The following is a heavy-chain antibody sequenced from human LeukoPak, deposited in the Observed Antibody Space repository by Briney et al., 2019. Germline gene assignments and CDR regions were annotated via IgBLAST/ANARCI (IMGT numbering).Heavy chain of an antibody. CDR3: AKEGVQTPTDWYFDL. CDR2: ISGSGGGGP. J-gene: IGHJ2*01. CDR1: GFTVSSNY. V-gene: IGHV3-23*01. D-gene: IGHD3-16*01. Sequence: GGSLKLSCAASGFTVSSNYMNWVRQAPGKGLEWVSGISGSGGGGPYYADSVKGRFTISRDNSKNTVYLQMNSLRAEDTALYYCAKEGVQTPTDWYFDLWGRGTLVTVSS.